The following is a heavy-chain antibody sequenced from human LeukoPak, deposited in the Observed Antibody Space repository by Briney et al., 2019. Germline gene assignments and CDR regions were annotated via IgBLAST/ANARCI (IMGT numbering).Heavy chain of an antibody. CDR3: ARVLHNRNYDGSTYYGY. V-gene: IGHV3-20*04. CDR1: GFTFDDYG. D-gene: IGHD3-22*01. Sequence: GGSLRLSCAASGFTFDDYGMSWVRHAPGKGLEWVSGINWNGGSTGYADSVKGRFTISRDNAKNSLYLQMNSLRAEDTAVYYCARVLHNRNYDGSTYYGYWGQGTLVTVSS. CDR2: INWNGGST. J-gene: IGHJ4*02.